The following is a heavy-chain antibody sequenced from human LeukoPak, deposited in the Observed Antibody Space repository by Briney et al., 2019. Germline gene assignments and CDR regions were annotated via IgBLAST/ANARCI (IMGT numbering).Heavy chain of an antibody. V-gene: IGHV5-51*01. Sequence: KDGESLKISCKGSTYSFTSYWIGWVRQMPGKGLECMGIIYPGDSDTRYNPSFQGQVTISADKSVSTAYLQWSSLKASDTAMYYCARSTRDGYNFDAFDIWGQGTMVTVSS. D-gene: IGHD5-24*01. CDR1: TYSFTSYW. J-gene: IGHJ3*02. CDR2: IYPGDSDT. CDR3: ARSTRDGYNFDAFDI.